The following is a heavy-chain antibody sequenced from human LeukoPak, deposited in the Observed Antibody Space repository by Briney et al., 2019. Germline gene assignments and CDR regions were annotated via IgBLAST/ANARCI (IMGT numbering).Heavy chain of an antibody. CDR3: ARDGVVVPAADYNWFDP. CDR1: GFTFSSYG. D-gene: IGHD2-2*01. V-gene: IGHV3-33*01. Sequence: GGSLRLSCAASGFTFSSYGMHWVRQAPGKGLEWVAVIWYDGSNTYYADSVKGRFTISRDNSKNTLYLQMNSLRAEDTAVYYCARDGVVVPAADYNWFDPWGQGTLVTVSS. CDR2: IWYDGSNT. J-gene: IGHJ5*02.